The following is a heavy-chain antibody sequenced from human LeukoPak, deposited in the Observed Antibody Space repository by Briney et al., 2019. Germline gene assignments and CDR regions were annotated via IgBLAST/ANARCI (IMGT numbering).Heavy chain of an antibody. CDR3: ARDRSSSWYLDAFDI. CDR1: GFTFSSYE. D-gene: IGHD6-13*01. CDR2: ISSSGSTI. Sequence: PGGSLRLSCAASGFTFSSYEMNWVRQAPGKGLEWVSYISSSGSTIYYADSVKGRFTISRDNAKNSLYLQMNSLRAEDTAVYYCARDRSSSWYLDAFDIWGQGTMVTVSS. V-gene: IGHV3-48*03. J-gene: IGHJ3*02.